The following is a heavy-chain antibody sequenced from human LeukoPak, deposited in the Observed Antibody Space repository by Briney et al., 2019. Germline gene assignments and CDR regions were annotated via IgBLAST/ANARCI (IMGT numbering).Heavy chain of an antibody. V-gene: IGHV1-2*02. CDR2: INPNSGGT. J-gene: IGHJ6*03. CDR3: ARISSDCSGGSCYYYYYYMDV. D-gene: IGHD2-15*01. CDR1: GYTFTGYY. Sequence: ASVTVSCKASGYTFTGYYMHWVRQAPGQGLEWMGWINPNSGGTNYAQKFQGRVTMTRDTSISTAYMELSRLRSDDTAVYYCARISSDCSGGSCYYYYYYMDVWGKGTTVTVSS.